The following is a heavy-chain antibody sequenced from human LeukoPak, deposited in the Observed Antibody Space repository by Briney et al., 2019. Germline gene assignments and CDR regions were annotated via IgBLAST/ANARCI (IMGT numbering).Heavy chain of an antibody. CDR3: AKSPYYYDSSGQLGTKDNWFDP. J-gene: IGHJ5*02. CDR2: ISGSGGST. D-gene: IGHD3-22*01. CDR1: GFTFSSYA. V-gene: IGHV3-23*01. Sequence: GGSLRLSCAASGFTFSSYAMSWVRQAPGKGLEWVSAISGSGGSTYYADSVKGRFAISRDNSKNTLYLQMNSPRAEDTAVYYCAKSPYYYDSSGQLGTKDNWFDPWGQGTLVTVSS.